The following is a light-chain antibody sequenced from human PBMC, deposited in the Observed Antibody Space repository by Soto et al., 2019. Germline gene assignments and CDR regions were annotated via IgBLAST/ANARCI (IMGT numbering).Light chain of an antibody. CDR3: QQYNDWPLT. Sequence: EIVMTQSPVTLSVSPGERATLSCRASQSVRSNLAWYQQKPGQAPSLLIYGASTRATGIPTRFSGTGSGTEFTLTISSLQSEDFALYYCQQYNDWPLTFGQGTKVDI. CDR2: GAS. J-gene: IGKJ1*01. CDR1: QSVRSN. V-gene: IGKV3-15*01.